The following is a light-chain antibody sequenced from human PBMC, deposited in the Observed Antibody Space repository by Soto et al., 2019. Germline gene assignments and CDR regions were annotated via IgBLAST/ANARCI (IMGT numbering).Light chain of an antibody. Sequence: QSALTQPASVSGSPGQSVTISCSGSSSDVGAYNYVSWYQRHPGKAPKLMIYDVTNRPSGVSNRFSGSKSGNTASLTISGLQAEDVADYFCSSYTSSSTVVFGGGTNLTVL. J-gene: IGLJ3*02. V-gene: IGLV2-14*01. CDR2: DVT. CDR3: SSYTSSSTVV. CDR1: SSDVGAYNY.